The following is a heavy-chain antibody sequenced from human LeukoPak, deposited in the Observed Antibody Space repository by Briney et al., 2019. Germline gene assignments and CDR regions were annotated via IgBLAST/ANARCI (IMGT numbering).Heavy chain of an antibody. Sequence: GGSLRLSCAASGFTFSDYAMSWVRQAPEKGLEWVSTISHVGGTYYADSVRGRFTISRDDSKNMVYLQMDSLRAEDTAVYYCAKDREHDDSCDHNGWGQGTLVTVSS. CDR1: GFTFSDYA. V-gene: IGHV3-23*01. J-gene: IGHJ4*02. D-gene: IGHD3-22*01. CDR3: AKDREHDDSCDHNG. CDR2: ISHVGGT.